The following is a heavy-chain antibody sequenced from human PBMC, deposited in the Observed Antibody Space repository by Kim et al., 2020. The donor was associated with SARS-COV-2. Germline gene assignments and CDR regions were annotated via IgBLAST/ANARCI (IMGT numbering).Heavy chain of an antibody. J-gene: IGHJ4*02. V-gene: IGHV3-11*04. D-gene: IGHD3-22*01. CDR3: ARDSEDGSGYYSLGYFDY. Sequence: KARFTNSRDESKNTLDLQMNSLGAEDTAVYYCARDSEDGSGYYSLGYFDYWGQGTLVTVSS.